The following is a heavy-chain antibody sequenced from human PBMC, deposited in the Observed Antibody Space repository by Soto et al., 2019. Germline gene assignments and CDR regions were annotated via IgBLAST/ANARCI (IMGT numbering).Heavy chain of an antibody. J-gene: IGHJ3*02. Sequence: PXESLRLSCAASGFPFSSYSMSWVRQAPGKGLEWVSAISGSGGSTYYADSVKGRFTISRDNSKNTLYLQMNSLRAEDTAVYYCAKEGLWFGALVDESAFDIWGQGTMVTVSS. CDR3: AKEGLWFGALVDESAFDI. CDR1: GFPFSSYS. CDR2: ISGSGGST. D-gene: IGHD3-10*01. V-gene: IGHV3-23*01.